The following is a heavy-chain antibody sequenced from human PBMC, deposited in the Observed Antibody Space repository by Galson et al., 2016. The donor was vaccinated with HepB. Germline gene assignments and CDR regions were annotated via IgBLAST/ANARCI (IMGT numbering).Heavy chain of an antibody. CDR2: ISAHGLNT. CDR3: AKVGGYHFWSGFYGSDC. V-gene: IGHV3-23*01. D-gene: IGHD3-3*01. J-gene: IGHJ4*02. CDR1: GFTFSSYA. Sequence: SLRLSCAASGFTFSSYAMTWVRQAPGKGLEWVSAISAHGLNTYYADSVKGRFTVSRDNSKNTLYLQMDSLRAEDTAVYYCAKVGGYHFWSGFYGSDCWGQGTLVTVSS.